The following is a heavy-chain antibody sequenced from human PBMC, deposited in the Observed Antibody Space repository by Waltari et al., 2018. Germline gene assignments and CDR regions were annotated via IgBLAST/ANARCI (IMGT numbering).Heavy chain of an antibody. D-gene: IGHD3-10*01. CDR2: IYTSGST. Sequence: GGSISSGSYYWTWIRQPAGKGLEWIGRIYTSGSTNYNPSLRSRLTISVYTSNNQFSLKLSSVTAADTAVYYCARDPPQLADAFDIWGQGTMVTVSS. V-gene: IGHV4-61*02. CDR1: GGSISSGSYY. J-gene: IGHJ3*02. CDR3: ARDPPQLADAFDI.